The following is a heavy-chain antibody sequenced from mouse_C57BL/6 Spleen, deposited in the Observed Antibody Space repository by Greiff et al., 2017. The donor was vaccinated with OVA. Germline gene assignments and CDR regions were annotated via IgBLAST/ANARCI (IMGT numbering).Heavy chain of an antibody. D-gene: IGHD1-1*01. CDR3: ARVPSYYYGSSRRYFEG. V-gene: IGHV1-18*01. J-gene: IGHJ1*03. CDR1: GYTFTDYN. CDR2: INPNNGGT. Sequence: EVQLQQSGPELVKPGASVKIPCKASGYTFTDYNMDWVKQSHGKSLEWIGDINPNNGGTIYNQKFKGKATLTVDKSSSTAYMELRSLTSEDTAVYYCARVPSYYYGSSRRYFEGWGTGTTVTVAS.